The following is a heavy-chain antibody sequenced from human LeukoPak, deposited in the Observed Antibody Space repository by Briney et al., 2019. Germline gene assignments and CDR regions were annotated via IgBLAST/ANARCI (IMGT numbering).Heavy chain of an antibody. Sequence: PGGSLRLSCAASGFTFSSYAMHWVRQAPGKGLEWVAVISYDGSNKYYADSVKGRFTISRDNSKNTLYLQMNSLRAEDTAVYYCARDPGDCSGTSCYVGYFDYWGQGTLVTVSS. CDR1: GFTFSSYA. V-gene: IGHV3-30*04. CDR3: ARDPGDCSGTSCYVGYFDY. CDR2: ISYDGSNK. D-gene: IGHD2-2*01. J-gene: IGHJ4*02.